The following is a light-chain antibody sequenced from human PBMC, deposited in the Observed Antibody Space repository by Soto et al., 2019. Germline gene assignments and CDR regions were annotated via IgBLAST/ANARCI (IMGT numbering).Light chain of an antibody. CDR3: QQSYSTPYT. CDR1: QTISSW. V-gene: IGKV1-5*03. J-gene: IGKJ2*01. CDR2: KAS. Sequence: DIQMTQSPSTLSGSVGDRVTITCRASQTISSWLAWYQQKPGKAPKPLIYKASTLKSGVPSRFSGSGSGTEFTLTISSLQPDDFATYYCQQSYSTPYTFGQGTKVDI.